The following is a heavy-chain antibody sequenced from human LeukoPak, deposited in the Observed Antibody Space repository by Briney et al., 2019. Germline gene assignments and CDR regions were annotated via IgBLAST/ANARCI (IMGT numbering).Heavy chain of an antibody. CDR1: GFTVGSYA. D-gene: IGHD3-9*01. CDR3: AKDERGEYYDILTGYYPQTFDY. CDR2: ISTSGGST. V-gene: IGHV3-23*01. J-gene: IGHJ4*02. Sequence: GGSLRLSCAASGFTVGSYAMSWVRQAPGEGLEWVSAISTSGGSTYYADSVRGRFTISRDISKNTLYLQMSSLRVEDTAVYYCAKDERGEYYDILTGYYPQTFDYWGQGTLVTVSS.